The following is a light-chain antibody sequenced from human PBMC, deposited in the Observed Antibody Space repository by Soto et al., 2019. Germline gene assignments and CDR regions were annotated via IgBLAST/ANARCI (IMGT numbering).Light chain of an antibody. CDR2: DAS. J-gene: IGKJ1*01. CDR3: QHYDDWPLT. V-gene: IGKV3-15*01. CDR1: QSVSSH. Sequence: EIVLTQSPATLSVSPGGGATLSCRASQSVSSHLAWYQQKPGQGPRLLIYDASTRATGIPARFSGSGSGTEFTLTICSLQSEDFGVYYCQHYDDWPLTFGQGTKVEIK.